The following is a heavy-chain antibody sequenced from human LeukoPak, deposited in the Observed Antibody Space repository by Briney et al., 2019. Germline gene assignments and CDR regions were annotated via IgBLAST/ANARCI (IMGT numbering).Heavy chain of an antibody. V-gene: IGHV4-59*12. CDR2: IYYSGST. J-gene: IGHJ4*02. D-gene: IGHD4-17*01. CDR3: ARDSVTRPFDY. CDR1: GGSISSYY. Sequence: TETLSLTCTVSGGSISSYYWSWIRQPPGKGLEWIGYIYYSGSTNYNLSLKSRVTISVDTSKNQFSLKLSSVTAADTAVYYCARDSVTRPFDYWGQGTLVTVSS.